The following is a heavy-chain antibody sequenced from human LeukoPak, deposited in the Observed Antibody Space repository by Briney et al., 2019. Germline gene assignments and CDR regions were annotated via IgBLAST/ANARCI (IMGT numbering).Heavy chain of an antibody. D-gene: IGHD3-3*02. CDR3: ARDMRTGHFWSGYSDY. V-gene: IGHV3-7*01. J-gene: IGHJ4*02. CDR1: RFTFSNYW. Sequence: GGSLRLSCVASRFTFSNYWMTWVRQAPGKGLERVANIKKDGGETYYMESVKGRFTISRDNARNSLYLQMNSLTVEDTAGYYCARDMRTGHFWSGYSDYWGQGTLVTVSS. CDR2: IKKDGGET.